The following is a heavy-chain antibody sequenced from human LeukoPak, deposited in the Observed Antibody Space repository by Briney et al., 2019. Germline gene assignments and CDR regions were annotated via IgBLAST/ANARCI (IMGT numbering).Heavy chain of an antibody. Sequence: GASVKVSCKASGYTFTSYGISWVRQAPGQGLEWMGWISAYNGNTNYAQKLQGRVTMTTDTSTSTAYMELRSLRSDDTDVYYCARVTYYYDSSGYTHWGQGTLVTVSS. CDR2: ISAYNGNT. V-gene: IGHV1-18*01. J-gene: IGHJ4*02. CDR3: ARVTYYYDSSGYTH. CDR1: GYTFTSYG. D-gene: IGHD3-22*01.